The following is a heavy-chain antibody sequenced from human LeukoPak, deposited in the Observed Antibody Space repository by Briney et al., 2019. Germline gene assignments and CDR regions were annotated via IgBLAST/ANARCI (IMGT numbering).Heavy chain of an antibody. J-gene: IGHJ5*02. D-gene: IGHD3-10*01. Sequence: SETLSLTCSVSGDSIINYYWSWIRQPPGKGLEWIGYIYYSGSTNYNPSLKSRVTISVDTSKNQFSLKLSSVTAADTAVYYCARGPMVRGVSAPYWFDPWGQGTLVTVSS. CDR1: GDSIINYY. CDR3: ARGPMVRGVSAPYWFDP. CDR2: IYYSGST. V-gene: IGHV4-59*01.